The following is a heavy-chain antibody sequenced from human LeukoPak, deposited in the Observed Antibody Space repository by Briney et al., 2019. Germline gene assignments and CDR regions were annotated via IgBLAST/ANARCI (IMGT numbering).Heavy chain of an antibody. J-gene: IGHJ4*02. CDR3: ARAAYSGSYHSDY. CDR2: IYYSGST. D-gene: IGHD1-26*01. Sequence: GSLRLSCVASGFPFSSYWMTWIRQPPGKGLEWIGYIYYSGSTNYNPSRKSRVTISVDTSKNQFSLKLSSVTAADTAVYYCARAAYSGSYHSDYWGQGTLVTVSS. V-gene: IGHV4-59*01. CDR1: GFPFSSYW.